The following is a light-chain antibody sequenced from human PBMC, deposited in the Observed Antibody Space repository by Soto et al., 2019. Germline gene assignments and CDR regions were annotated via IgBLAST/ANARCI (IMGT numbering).Light chain of an antibody. Sequence: EIVLTHSAGTLSLSPGERATLSCRDSQSVSSSYLGWYQLKLGQAPRLLIYGASSRATGIPDRFSGSGSGTDFTLTISRLEPEDVAVYYCQQYGNSPRTFGQGTKVDIK. J-gene: IGKJ1*01. CDR3: QQYGNSPRT. CDR1: QSVSSSY. CDR2: GAS. V-gene: IGKV3-20*01.